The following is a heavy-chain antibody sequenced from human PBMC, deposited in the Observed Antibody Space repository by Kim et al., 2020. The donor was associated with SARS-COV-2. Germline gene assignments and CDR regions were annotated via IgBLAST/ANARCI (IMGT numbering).Heavy chain of an antibody. CDR1: GGSISSYY. V-gene: IGHV4-59*08. CDR2: IYYSGST. Sequence: SETLSLTCTVSGGSISSYYWSWIRQPPGKGLEWIGYIYYSGSTNYNPSLKSRVTISVDTSTNQFSLKLSSGTAADTAAYYCSGHTRGLAAEYFHHWGQGT. CDR3: SGHTRGLAAEYFHH. D-gene: IGHD1-26*01. J-gene: IGHJ1*01.